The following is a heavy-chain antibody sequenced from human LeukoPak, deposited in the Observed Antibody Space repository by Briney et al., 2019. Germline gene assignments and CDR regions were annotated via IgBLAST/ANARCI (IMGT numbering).Heavy chain of an antibody. V-gene: IGHV4-34*01. CDR3: ASSSGDYYYHMDV. CDR2: INHSGST. Sequence: SETLSLTCAVYGGSFSGYYWSWIRQPPGKGLEWIGEINHSGSTNYNPSLKSRVTISVDTSKNQFSLKLSSVTAADTAVYYCASSSGDYYYHMDVWGKGTTVTVSS. D-gene: IGHD6-6*01. J-gene: IGHJ6*03. CDR1: GGSFSGYY.